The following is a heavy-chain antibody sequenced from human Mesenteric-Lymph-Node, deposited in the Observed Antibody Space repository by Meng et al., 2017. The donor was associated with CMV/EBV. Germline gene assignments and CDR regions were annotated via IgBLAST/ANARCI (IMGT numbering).Heavy chain of an antibody. V-gene: IGHV1-3*01. CDR1: GYTFTSYA. Sequence: CKASGYTFTSYAMHWVRQAPEQRLEWMGWINAGNGNTKYSQKFQGRVTITRDTSASTAYMELSSLRSEDTAVYYCARWSSTSWSFDYWGQGTLVTVSS. J-gene: IGHJ4*02. D-gene: IGHD6-13*01. CDR2: INAGNGNT. CDR3: ARWSSTSWSFDY.